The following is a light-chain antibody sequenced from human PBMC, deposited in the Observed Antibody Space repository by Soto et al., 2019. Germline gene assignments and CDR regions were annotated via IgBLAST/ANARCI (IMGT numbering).Light chain of an antibody. CDR1: QSVSYH. V-gene: IGKV3-15*01. J-gene: IGKJ4*01. Sequence: IVMTQSPATLSVSPGGGVTLSCRASQSVSYHVAWYQQKPGQTPRLVIYDASTRASGIPARFSGSRSGTEFSLTISSLQSEDFGIYYCQQYDSWLTFGGGTKVDIK. CDR2: DAS. CDR3: QQYDSWLT.